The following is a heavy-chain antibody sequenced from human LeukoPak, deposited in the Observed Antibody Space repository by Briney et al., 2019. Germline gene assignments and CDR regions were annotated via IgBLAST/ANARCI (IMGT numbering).Heavy chain of an antibody. D-gene: IGHD2-2*02. Sequence: ASVKVFCKASGYTFTSHYMHWVRHPPGKALEWMGVLNSSGGSTRYTQKSQGRVTMTRDMSTSTVYMELSSLRSEDTAVYYCARVAAEVVGVPGAIGFGWLRRDYYYMDVWGKGTTVTVSS. CDR1: GYTFTSHY. V-gene: IGHV1-46*01. CDR3: ARVAAEVVGVPGAIGFGWLRRDYYYMDV. CDR2: LNSSGGST. J-gene: IGHJ6*03.